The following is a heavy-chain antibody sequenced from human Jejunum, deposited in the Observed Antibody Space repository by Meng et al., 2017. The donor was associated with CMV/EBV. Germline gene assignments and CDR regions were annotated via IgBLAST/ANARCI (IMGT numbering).Heavy chain of an antibody. J-gene: IGHJ4*02. V-gene: IGHV1-69*05. Sequence: FSSCAISWVRRAPGQGLEWMGGIIPIFGTTHYAQKFQVRVTITTDESTSKAYMELSSRTSEDTAVYYCAREPRRSSNEGFTGGQDDHWGQGTLVTVSS. CDR3: AREPRRSSNEGFTGGQDDH. D-gene: IGHD2-8*02. CDR2: IIPIFGTT. CDR1: FSSCA.